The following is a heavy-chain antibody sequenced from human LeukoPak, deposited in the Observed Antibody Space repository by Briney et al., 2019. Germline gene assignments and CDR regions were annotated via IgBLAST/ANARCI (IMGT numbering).Heavy chain of an antibody. Sequence: PGGSLRLSCEVSGLTFSGYWVTWVRQAPGKGLEGVAVISYDGSNKYYADSVKGRFTISRDNSKDTLYLQFITLRAEDTALYYCAGIKYFWTDPFDPWGQGTLVTVSS. D-gene: IGHD3/OR15-3a*01. CDR1: GLTFSGYW. V-gene: IGHV3-30-3*01. J-gene: IGHJ5*02. CDR2: ISYDGSNK. CDR3: AGIKYFWTDPFDP.